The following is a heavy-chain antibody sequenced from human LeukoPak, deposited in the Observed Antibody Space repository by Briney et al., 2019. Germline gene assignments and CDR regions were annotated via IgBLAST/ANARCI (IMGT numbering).Heavy chain of an antibody. D-gene: IGHD3-10*01. CDR1: GFTFSSYA. CDR2: LGSRGTDT. V-gene: IGHV3-23*01. Sequence: GGSLRLSCAASGFTFSSYAMTWVRRAPGKGLEWVSTLGSRGTDTYYADSVKGRFTISRDNSKNTLYLQMSSLRIEDTAVYYCAKDDASGSYSDCWGQGTPVTVSS. J-gene: IGHJ4*02. CDR3: AKDDASGSYSDC.